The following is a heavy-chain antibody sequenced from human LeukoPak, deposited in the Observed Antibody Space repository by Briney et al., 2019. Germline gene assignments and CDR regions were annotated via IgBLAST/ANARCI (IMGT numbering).Heavy chain of an antibody. J-gene: IGHJ4*02. CDR2: IYSGGST. Sequence: SSETLSLTCTVSGGSITTYYWSWIRQPAGKGLEWIGRIYSGGSTDYNPSLKSRVTMSIDTSKNQFSLKMSSVTAADTAMYYCARGPPPDFDYWGQGTLVTVSS. V-gene: IGHV4-4*07. CDR1: GGSITTYY. CDR3: ARGPPPDFDY.